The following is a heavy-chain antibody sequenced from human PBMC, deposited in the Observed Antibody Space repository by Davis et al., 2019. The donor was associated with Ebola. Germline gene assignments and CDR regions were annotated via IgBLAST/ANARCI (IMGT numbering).Heavy chain of an antibody. CDR1: GGSVSSGRYL. CDR2: IYYNGDT. Sequence: SETLSLTCAVSGGSVSSGRYLWSWLRQAPGRGLEWIGYIYYNGDTSFHSSLKSRASISVDPSKNQFPLTLRSVTAEDTAVYYCARYGDFGGAFWGHGTLVTVSS. D-gene: IGHD2-21*01. CDR3: ARYGDFGGAF. J-gene: IGHJ4*01. V-gene: IGHV4-61*01.